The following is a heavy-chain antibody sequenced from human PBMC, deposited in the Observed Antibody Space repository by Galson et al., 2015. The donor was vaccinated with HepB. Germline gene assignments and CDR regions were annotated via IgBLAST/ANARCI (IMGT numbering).Heavy chain of an antibody. J-gene: IGHJ3*02. Sequence: SVKVSCKASGYSFNHYAINWVRQAPGQGLQWMGGIIPIFGSPNYAQKFQGRVTITADESTFTAYMDLSSLRFEDTAVYYCARDRGGSAFDIWGRGTMVTVS. CDR2: IIPIFGSP. D-gene: IGHD3-16*01. CDR3: ARDRGGSAFDI. V-gene: IGHV1-69*13. CDR1: GYSFNHYA.